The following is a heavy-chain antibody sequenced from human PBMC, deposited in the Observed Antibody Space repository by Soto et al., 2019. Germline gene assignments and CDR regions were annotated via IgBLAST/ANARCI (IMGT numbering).Heavy chain of an antibody. CDR1: GGSFSVYY. CDR3: ARVMYSSSWYLGDYYYYYGMDV. D-gene: IGHD6-13*01. V-gene: IGHV4-34*01. J-gene: IGHJ6*02. Sequence: SETLSLTCAVYGGSFSVYYWSWIRQPPGKGLEWIGEINHSGSTNYNPSLKSRVTISVDTSKNQFSLKLSSVTAADTAVYYCARVMYSSSWYLGDYYYYYGMDVWGQGTTVTVSS. CDR2: INHSGST.